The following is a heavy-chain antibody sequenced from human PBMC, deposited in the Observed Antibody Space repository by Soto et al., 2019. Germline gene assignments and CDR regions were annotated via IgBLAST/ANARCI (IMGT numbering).Heavy chain of an antibody. Sequence: GSLRLSCASSVFTFSNACMSWVRQAPGKGLEWVGRIKSKTDGGTTDYAAPVKGRFTISRDDSKNTLYLQMNSLKTEDTAVYYCTTDTLPRYCSGGSCFQFDYWGQGTLVTVSS. CDR2: IKSKTDGGTT. CDR3: TTDTLPRYCSGGSCFQFDY. CDR1: VFTFSNAC. J-gene: IGHJ4*02. D-gene: IGHD2-15*01. V-gene: IGHV3-15*01.